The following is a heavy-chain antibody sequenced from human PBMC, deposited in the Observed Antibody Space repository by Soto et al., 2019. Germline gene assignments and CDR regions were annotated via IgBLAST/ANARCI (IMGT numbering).Heavy chain of an antibody. CDR2: ISGGGGST. Sequence: EVQLLESGGGLVQPEGSLRLSCAASGFTFSSYAMSWVRQAPGKGLEWVSGISGGGGSTYYADSVKGRFTISRDNSKNTQYLQVNSRRAEDTAVYYCAKDQAAAGTISRYFQHWGQGTLVTVSS. CDR3: AKDQAAAGTISRYFQH. D-gene: IGHD6-13*01. CDR1: GFTFSSYA. J-gene: IGHJ1*01. V-gene: IGHV3-23*01.